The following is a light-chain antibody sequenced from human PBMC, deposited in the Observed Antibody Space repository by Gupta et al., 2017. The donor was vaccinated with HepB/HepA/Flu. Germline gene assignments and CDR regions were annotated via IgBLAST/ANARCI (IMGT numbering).Light chain of an antibody. V-gene: IGKV3-11*01. CDR1: QTIGNF. J-gene: IGKJ2*01. CDR3: QQRVSWPPT. CDR2: DAF. Sequence: EIVLTQSPVTLSLSPGERATLSCRASQTIGNFLGWYQQRPGQAPRLLILDAFNVATGVPDRFSGSASGTDFTLTISSLEPEDFAVYYCQQRVSWPPTFGQGTKLEIK.